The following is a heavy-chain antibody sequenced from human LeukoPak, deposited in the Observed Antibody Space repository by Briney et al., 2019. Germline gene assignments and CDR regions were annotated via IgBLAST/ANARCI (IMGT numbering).Heavy chain of an antibody. J-gene: IGHJ4*02. Sequence: SESLSLTCAVYGGSFSGYYWSWIRQPPGKGLEWIGYIYYSGSTNYNPSLKSRVTISVDTSKNQFSLKLSSVTAADAAVYYCARGGDYGDLYFDYWGQGTLVTVSS. CDR2: IYYSGST. CDR3: ARGGDYGDLYFDY. D-gene: IGHD4-17*01. V-gene: IGHV4-59*01. CDR1: GGSFSGYY.